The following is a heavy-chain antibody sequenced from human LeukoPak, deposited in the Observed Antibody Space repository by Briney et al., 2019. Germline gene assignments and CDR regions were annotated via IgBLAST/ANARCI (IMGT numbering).Heavy chain of an antibody. Sequence: GGSLRLSCVVSGFTFDDYAMHWVRQTPGKGLEWVSGITWSGGFIGYADAVRGRFSISRDNARNSLYLEMNSLKTEDTALYYCVKDSEESTSLDAAFDMWGQGTMVTVSS. D-gene: IGHD2-2*01. CDR1: GFTFDDYA. V-gene: IGHV3-9*01. CDR2: ITWSGGFI. CDR3: VKDSEESTSLDAAFDM. J-gene: IGHJ3*02.